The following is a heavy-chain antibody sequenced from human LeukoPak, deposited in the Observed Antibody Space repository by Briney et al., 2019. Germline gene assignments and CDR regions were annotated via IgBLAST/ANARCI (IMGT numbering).Heavy chain of an antibody. Sequence: GGSLRLSCAASGFTFSSYGMHWVRQAPGKGLEWVAVIWYDGSNKYYADSVKGRFTISRDNSKNTLYLQMNSLRAEDMAVYYCAREQQWLVHYFDYWGQGTLVTVSS. D-gene: IGHD6-19*01. CDR1: GFTFSSYG. V-gene: IGHV3-33*01. CDR2: IWYDGSNK. J-gene: IGHJ4*02. CDR3: AREQQWLVHYFDY.